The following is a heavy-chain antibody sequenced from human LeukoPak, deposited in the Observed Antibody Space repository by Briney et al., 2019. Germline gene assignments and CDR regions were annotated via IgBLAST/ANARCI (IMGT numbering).Heavy chain of an antibody. J-gene: IGHJ4*02. D-gene: IGHD3-10*01. CDR1: GYSISSGYY. Sequence: SETLSLTCTVSGYSISSGYYWGWIRQPPGKGLEWIGSIYHSGSTYYNPSLKSRVTISVDTSKNQFSLKLTSVTAADTAVYYCARLGYGSGLGEDYWGQGTLVTVSS. V-gene: IGHV4-38-2*02. CDR3: ARLGYGSGLGEDY. CDR2: IYHSGST.